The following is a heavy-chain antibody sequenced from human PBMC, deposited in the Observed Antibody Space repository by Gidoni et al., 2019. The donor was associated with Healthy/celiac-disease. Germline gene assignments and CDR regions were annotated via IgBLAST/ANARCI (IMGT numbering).Heavy chain of an antibody. Sequence: QMQLVQSGPEVKKPGTSVKVSCKASGFTFTSSAMQWVRQALGQRLEWIGWIVVGSGNTNYAQKFQERVTITRDMSTSTAYMELSSLRSEDTAVYYCAAAPDYGDYYYGMDVWGQGTTVTVSS. V-gene: IGHV1-58*02. D-gene: IGHD4-17*01. J-gene: IGHJ6*02. CDR3: AAAPDYGDYYYGMDV. CDR1: GFTFTSSA. CDR2: IVVGSGNT.